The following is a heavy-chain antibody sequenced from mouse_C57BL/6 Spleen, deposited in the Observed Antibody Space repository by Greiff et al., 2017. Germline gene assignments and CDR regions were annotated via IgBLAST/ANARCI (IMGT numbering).Heavy chain of an antibody. CDR2: IHPNSGST. CDR3: ARGEGVYYAMDY. V-gene: IGHV1-64*01. CDR1: GYTFTSYW. Sequence: QVQLQQPGAELVKPGASVKLSCKASGYTFTSYWMHWVKQRPGQGLEWIGMIHPNSGSTNYNEKFKSKATLTVDKSSSTAYMQLSSLTSEDSAVYYCARGEGVYYAMDYWGQGTSVTVSS. J-gene: IGHJ4*01.